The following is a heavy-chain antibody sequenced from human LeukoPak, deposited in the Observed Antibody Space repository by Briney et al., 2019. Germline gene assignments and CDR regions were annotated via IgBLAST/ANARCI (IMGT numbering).Heavy chain of an antibody. CDR1: GFTFSSYE. D-gene: IGHD3-10*01. Sequence: GGSLRLSCAASGFTFSSYEMNWVRQAPGKGLEWVSYISSSGSTIYYADSVKGRFTISRDNAKNSLYLQMNSLRAEDTAVYYCARGSGVWFGETLLDYWGQGTLVTVSS. J-gene: IGHJ4*02. CDR2: ISSSGSTI. CDR3: ARGSGVWFGETLLDY. V-gene: IGHV3-48*03.